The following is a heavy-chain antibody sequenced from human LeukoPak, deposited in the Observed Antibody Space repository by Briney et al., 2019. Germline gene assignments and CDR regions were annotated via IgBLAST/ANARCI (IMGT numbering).Heavy chain of an antibody. J-gene: IGHJ6*03. CDR1: GGSMSNSSYY. Sequence: EPSETLSLTCTVSGGSMSNSSYYWGWIRQPPGKGLEWIGSIYYTGSTYYNPSFKSRITISVDTSKNQFSLDFNSVTAADTAIYYCATNGYYCIDVWGKGTTVTVSS. CDR2: IYYTGST. CDR3: ATNGYYCIDV. V-gene: IGHV4-39*07. D-gene: IGHD2-8*01.